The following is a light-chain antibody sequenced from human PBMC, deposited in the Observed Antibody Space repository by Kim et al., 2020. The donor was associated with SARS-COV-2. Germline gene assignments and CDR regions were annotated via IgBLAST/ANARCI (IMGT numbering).Light chain of an antibody. CDR1: SSDVGGYNY. V-gene: IGLV2-11*01. J-gene: IGLJ2*01. Sequence: GQSVTISCTGTSSDVGGYNYVSWYQHHPGKAPALMIYDVSKRPSGVPDRFSGSKSGNTASLTISGLQAEDEADYYCCSYAGSYTVVFGGGTQLTVL. CDR3: CSYAGSYTVV. CDR2: DVS.